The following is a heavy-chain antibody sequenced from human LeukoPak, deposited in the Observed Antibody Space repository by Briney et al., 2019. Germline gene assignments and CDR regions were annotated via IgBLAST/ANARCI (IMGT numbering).Heavy chain of an antibody. J-gene: IGHJ4*02. Sequence: SETLSLTCAVYGGSCSGYYWSWIRQPPGKGLEWIGEINHSGSTNYNPSLKSRVTISVDTSKNQFSLKLSSVTAADTAVYYCAREQLVRLFDYWGQGTLVTVSS. CDR2: INHSGST. CDR1: GGSCSGYY. D-gene: IGHD6-6*01. V-gene: IGHV4-34*01. CDR3: AREQLVRLFDY.